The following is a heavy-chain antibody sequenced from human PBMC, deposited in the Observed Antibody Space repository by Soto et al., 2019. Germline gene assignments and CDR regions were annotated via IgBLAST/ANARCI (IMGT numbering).Heavy chain of an antibody. D-gene: IGHD3-10*01. CDR2: INHSGST. J-gene: IGHJ5*02. V-gene: IGHV4-34*01. CDR3: ASTMVRGEGGFDP. CDR1: GGSFSGYY. Sequence: QVQLQQWGAGLLKPSETLSLTCAVYGGSFSGYYWSWIRQPPGKGLGWIGEINHSGSTNYNPSLKSRVTISVDTSKNQFSLKLSSMTAADTAVYYCASTMVRGEGGFDPWGQGTLVTVSS.